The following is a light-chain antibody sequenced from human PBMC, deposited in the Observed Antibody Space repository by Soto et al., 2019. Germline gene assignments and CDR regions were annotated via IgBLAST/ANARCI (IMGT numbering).Light chain of an antibody. CDR1: QSVSSN. CDR2: GSS. Sequence: EIVMTQSPDTLSVSPGERATLSCRASQSVSSNLAWYQQKPGQAPRLLIYGSSTRATGIPARFSGSGSGTEFTLTISSLQSEDFALYYCQQNNNLPLTFGGGTKVEI. CDR3: QQNNNLPLT. V-gene: IGKV3-15*01. J-gene: IGKJ4*01.